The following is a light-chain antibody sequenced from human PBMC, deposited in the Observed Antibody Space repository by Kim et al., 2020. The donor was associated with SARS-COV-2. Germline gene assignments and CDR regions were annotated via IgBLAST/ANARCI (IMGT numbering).Light chain of an antibody. Sequence: LSPGERTTRSCRASQSVSSYLAWYQKKPGKAPRPLIYGASGRATGIPDRFSGSGSGTDFTLTISRLEPEDLGVYYCQQYGYSPTTFGGGTKVDIK. V-gene: IGKV3-20*01. CDR1: QSVSSY. CDR2: GAS. J-gene: IGKJ4*01. CDR3: QQYGYSPTT.